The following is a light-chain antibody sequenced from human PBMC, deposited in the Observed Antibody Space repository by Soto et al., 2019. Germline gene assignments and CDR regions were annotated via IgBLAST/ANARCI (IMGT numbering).Light chain of an antibody. Sequence: DIVMTQSPDSLAVSLDERATINCKSSQSVLYSSNNKNYLAWYQQKPGQPPKLLIYWASTRESGVPDRFSGSGSGTEFTLTISSLQSEDFAVYYCQQYNNWPITFGQGTRLAIK. V-gene: IGKV4-1*01. CDR1: QSVLYSSNNKNY. J-gene: IGKJ5*01. CDR3: QQYNNWPIT. CDR2: WAS.